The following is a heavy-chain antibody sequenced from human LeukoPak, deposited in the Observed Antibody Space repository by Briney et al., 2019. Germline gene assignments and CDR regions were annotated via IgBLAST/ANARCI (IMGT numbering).Heavy chain of an antibody. CDR3: ASPSDGDFWSGYLTY. CDR1: GFTFSSYS. CDR2: IRSKTHNYAT. V-gene: IGHV3-73*01. D-gene: IGHD3-3*01. Sequence: GGSLRLSCAASGFTFSSYSMNWVRQASGKGLEWVGRIRSKTHNYATEYGASMKGTFTISRDDSKNTASLQMNSLKVEDTATYYCASPSDGDFWSGYLTYWGQGTVVTVSS. J-gene: IGHJ4*02.